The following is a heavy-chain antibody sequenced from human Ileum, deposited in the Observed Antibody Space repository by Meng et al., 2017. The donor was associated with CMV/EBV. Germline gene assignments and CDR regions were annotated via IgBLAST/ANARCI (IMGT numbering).Heavy chain of an antibody. CDR2: IYHIGST. CDR3: ARQVRDAYNPLDY. V-gene: IGHV4-61*01. CDR1: GGSVSSGSYY. Sequence: SETLSLTCTVSGGSVSSGSYYWSWIRQPPGKGLEFIGYIYHIGSTTYNTSLKSRVTISVDTSKNQFSLRLTSVTAADTAVYYCARQVRDAYNPLDYWGQGRLVTVSS. J-gene: IGHJ4*02. D-gene: IGHD5-24*01.